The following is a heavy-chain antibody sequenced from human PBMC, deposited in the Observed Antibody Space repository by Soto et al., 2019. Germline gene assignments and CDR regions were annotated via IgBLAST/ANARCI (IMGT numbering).Heavy chain of an antibody. J-gene: IGHJ6*02. Sequence: PGGSLRLSCAASGFTFSSYDMHWVRQATGKGLEWVSAIGTAGDTYYPGSVKGRFTISRENAKNSLYLQMNSLRAGDTAVYYCASSRRQLVRGRPYYYYGMDVWGQGTTVTVSS. CDR1: GFTFSSYD. D-gene: IGHD6-13*01. CDR2: IGTAGDT. CDR3: ASSRRQLVRGRPYYYYGMDV. V-gene: IGHV3-13*01.